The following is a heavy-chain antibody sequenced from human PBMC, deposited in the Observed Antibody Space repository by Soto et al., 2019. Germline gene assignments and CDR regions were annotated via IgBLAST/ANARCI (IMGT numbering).Heavy chain of an antibody. D-gene: IGHD6-19*01. V-gene: IGHV1-46*01. CDR2: INPGGGSA. J-gene: IGHJ6*02. CDR1: GSAITRYY. CDR3: ARDTSGWSLNGLDV. Sequence: QVDLVQSGAEVKKPEASVTISCKASGSAITRYYIHWVRQAPGRGLEWMGIINPGGGSASYAQKFQDRVTIDKDTSTGTVYMDLRSLRTEDTAVYYCARDTSGWSLNGLDVWGQGTSVNVS.